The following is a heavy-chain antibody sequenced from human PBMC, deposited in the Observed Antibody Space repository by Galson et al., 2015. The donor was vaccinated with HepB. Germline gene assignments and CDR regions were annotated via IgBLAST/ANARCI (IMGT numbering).Heavy chain of an antibody. CDR1: DFSFSDFA. CDR2: IYSGGST. J-gene: IGHJ4*02. V-gene: IGHV3-53*01. D-gene: IGHD3-10*01. CDR3: AREAGPFTMVRGEIGY. Sequence: SLRLSCAASDFSFSDFAMSWVRQAPGTGLEWVSVIYSGGSTYYADSVKGRFTISRDNSKNTLYLQMNSLRAEDTAVYYCAREAGPFTMVRGEIGYWGQGTLVTVSS.